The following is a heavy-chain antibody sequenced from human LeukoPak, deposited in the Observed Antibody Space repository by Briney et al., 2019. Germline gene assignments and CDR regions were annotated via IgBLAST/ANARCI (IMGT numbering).Heavy chain of an antibody. CDR3: ARTLITMVRGVIGY. V-gene: IGHV3-11*01. D-gene: IGHD3-10*01. CDR2: ISSSGSTI. CDR1: GFTFSDYY. J-gene: IGHJ4*02. Sequence: GGFLRLSCAASGFTFSDYYMSWIRQAPGKGLEWVSYISSSGSTIYYADSVKGRFTISRDNAKNSLYLQMNSLRAEDTAVYYCARTLITMVRGVIGYWGQGTLVTVSS.